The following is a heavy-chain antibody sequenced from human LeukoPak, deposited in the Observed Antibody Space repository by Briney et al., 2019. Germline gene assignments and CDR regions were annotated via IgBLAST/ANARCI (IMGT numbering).Heavy chain of an antibody. CDR2: IYYSGST. V-gene: IGHV4-61*01. J-gene: IGHJ4*02. CDR1: GGSVSSGSYY. D-gene: IGHD2-2*02. Sequence: PSETLSLTCTVSGGSVSSGSYYWSLIRQPPGKALEWIGYIYYSGSTNYNPSLKSRVTISVDTSKNQFSLKLSSVTAADTAVYYCARALVGYYTTYYFDYWGQGTLVTVSS. CDR3: ARALVGYYTTYYFDY.